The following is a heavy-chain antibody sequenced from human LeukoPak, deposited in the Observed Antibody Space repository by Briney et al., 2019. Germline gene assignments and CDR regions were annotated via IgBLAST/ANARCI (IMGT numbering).Heavy chain of an antibody. Sequence: GGSLRLSCAASGFTFSYYGMHWVRQAPGKGLEWVAFIRADASNEEYADSVKGRFTISRDNSKNSLYLQVNSLRTEDTAVYYCARDHPTMIVRLDLWGRGTLVTVSS. J-gene: IGHJ2*01. CDR2: IRADASNE. CDR3: ARDHPTMIVRLDL. CDR1: GFTFSYYG. D-gene: IGHD3-22*01. V-gene: IGHV3-30*02.